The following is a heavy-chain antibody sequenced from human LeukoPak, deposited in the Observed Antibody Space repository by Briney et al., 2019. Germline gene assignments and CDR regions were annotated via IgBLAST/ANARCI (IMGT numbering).Heavy chain of an antibody. CDR3: AGAPGYSSSWYGDNWFDP. V-gene: IGHV3-20*04. Sequence: PGGSLRLSCAASGFTFDDYGMSWVRQAPGKGLEWVSSINWNGGSTGYADSVKGRFTISRDTAKNSLYLQMNSLRAEDTALYYCAGAPGYSSSWYGDNWFDPWGQGTQITVSS. CDR2: INWNGGST. D-gene: IGHD6-13*01. J-gene: IGHJ5*02. CDR1: GFTFDDYG.